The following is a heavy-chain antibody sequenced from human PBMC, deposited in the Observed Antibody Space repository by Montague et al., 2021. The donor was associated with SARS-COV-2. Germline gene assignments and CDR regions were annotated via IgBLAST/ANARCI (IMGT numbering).Heavy chain of an antibody. CDR3: ARDHYGSEDY. CDR2: VEQDGSES. Sequence: SLRLSCAASGFSFSSRGMGWVRQVPGKGLEWVATVEQDGSESHYVDSVKGRFTISRDNAKSSAYLQMSSLRVEDTAVYFCARDHYGSEDYWGQGILVTVSS. J-gene: IGHJ4*02. V-gene: IGHV3-7*01. D-gene: IGHD3-10*01. CDR1: GFSFSSRG.